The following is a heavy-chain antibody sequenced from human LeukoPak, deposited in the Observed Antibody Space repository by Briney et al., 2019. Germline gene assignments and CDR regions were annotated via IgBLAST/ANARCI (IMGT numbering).Heavy chain of an antibody. J-gene: IGHJ5*01. CDR1: WFSFNVYA. Sequence: PGGPLRLSCAACWFSFNVYAMRGLRPPPGKGVEGVSTINANSGTTSYAASVRGRFSISRDNSKNTLYLQLNTLRADDTATYYCAKPISGGLAVTADWFHPWGQGTLVVVSS. CDR3: AKPISGGLAVTADWFHP. CDR2: INANSGTT. D-gene: IGHD6-19*01. V-gene: IGHV3-23*01.